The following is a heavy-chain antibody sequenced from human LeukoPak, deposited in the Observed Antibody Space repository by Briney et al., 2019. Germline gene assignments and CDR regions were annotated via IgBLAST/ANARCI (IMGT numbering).Heavy chain of an antibody. V-gene: IGHV2-5*02. CDR2: VYWDDDK. Sequence: SGPTLAKPTQTLTLTCTFSGFSLSTFGESVGWIRQTPGKALEWLTVVYWDDDKRYSPSLKNRLTITKDTSKNQVVLTMANLDPVDTATHYCAHSRDNRCDPWGERIVVTVSS. CDR1: GFSLSTFGES. J-gene: IGHJ5*02. CDR3: AHSRDNRCDP.